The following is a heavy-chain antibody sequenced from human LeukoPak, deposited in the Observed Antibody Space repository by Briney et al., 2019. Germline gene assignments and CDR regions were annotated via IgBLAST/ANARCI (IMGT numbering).Heavy chain of an antibody. CDR1: GGSVSRSPYY. CDR3: ARGGGYSSSWSY. CDR2: IYYSGST. Sequence: SETLSLTCTVSGGSVSRSPYYWGWIRQPPGKGLEWIGNIYYSGSTYYNPSLKSRVTISVDTSKNQFSLKLSSVTAADTAVYYCARGGGYSSSWSYWGQGTLVTVSS. D-gene: IGHD6-13*01. J-gene: IGHJ4*02. V-gene: IGHV4-39*07.